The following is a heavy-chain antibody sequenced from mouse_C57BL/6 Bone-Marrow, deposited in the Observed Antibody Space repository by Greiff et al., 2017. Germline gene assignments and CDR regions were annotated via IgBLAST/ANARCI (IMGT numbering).Heavy chain of an antibody. D-gene: IGHD6-1*01. J-gene: IGHJ4*01. V-gene: IGHV5-2*01. Sequence: EVQVMESGGGLVQPGESLKLSCESSEYAFPSHDMSWVRKTPEKRLELVAAINSDGGSTYYPDTMESRIIISRDNTKKTLYLQISRLSSEDAALYYGARECPATGYCDMDDWGQGTSVTVSS. CDR3: ARECPATGYCDMDD. CDR1: EYAFPSHD. CDR2: INSDGGST.